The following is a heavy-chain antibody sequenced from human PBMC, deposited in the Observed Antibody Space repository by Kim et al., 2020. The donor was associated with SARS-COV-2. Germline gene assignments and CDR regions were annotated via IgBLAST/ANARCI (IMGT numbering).Heavy chain of an antibody. D-gene: IGHD3-3*01. CDR3: ARFLLRWDGMDV. V-gene: IGHV5-51*01. J-gene: IGHJ6*02. Sequence: YRPSFQGQVTISADKSISTAYLQWSSLKASDTAMYYCARFLLRWDGMDVWGQGTTVTVSS.